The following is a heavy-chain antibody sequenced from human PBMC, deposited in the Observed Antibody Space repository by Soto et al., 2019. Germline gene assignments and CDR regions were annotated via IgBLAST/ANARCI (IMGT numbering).Heavy chain of an antibody. CDR2: IIPILGIA. J-gene: IGHJ6*02. CDR3: ARPERFLTGPRDYYYGMDV. V-gene: IGHV1-69*02. Sequence: GASVKVSWKACGGSFSSCTSSWVRQAPRQGLEWMGRIIPILGIANYAQKFQGRVTITADKSTSTAYMELSSLRSEDTAVYYCARPERFLTGPRDYYYGMDVWGQGTTVTVSS. CDR1: GGSFSSCT. D-gene: IGHD3-9*01.